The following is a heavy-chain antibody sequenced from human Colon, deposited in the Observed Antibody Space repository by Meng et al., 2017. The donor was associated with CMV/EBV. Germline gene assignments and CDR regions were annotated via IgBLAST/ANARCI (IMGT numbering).Heavy chain of an antibody. V-gene: IGHV3-11*01. CDR1: GFSLSDYH. J-gene: IGHJ4*01. CDR3: ARRRYGVVSRRTFDF. Sequence: QEQLVESGGDLVKPGGSLRLSCVASGFSLSDYHMNWVRQTPGKGLEWLSYLSTRDGDIFYADSVKGRFTISRDDAKNVLYLQMNSLRSEDTAVYYCARRRYGVVSRRTFDFWGHGTLVTVSS. D-gene: IGHD3-3*01. CDR2: LSTRDGDI.